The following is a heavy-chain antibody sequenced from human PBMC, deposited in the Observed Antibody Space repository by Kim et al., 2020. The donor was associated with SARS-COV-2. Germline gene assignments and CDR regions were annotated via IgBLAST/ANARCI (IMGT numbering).Heavy chain of an antibody. D-gene: IGHD2-8*01. CDR1: GYTFSNYA. Sequence: GGSLRLSCAASGYTFSNYAVTWVRQAPGKGLECVSLITGSGRATYYADSVMGRFTISRDNSQNTMFLQMNSLRVEDSALYYCARETNGLFDYWGRGILV. CDR3: ARETNGLFDY. J-gene: IGHJ4*02. CDR2: ITGSGRAT. V-gene: IGHV3-23*03.